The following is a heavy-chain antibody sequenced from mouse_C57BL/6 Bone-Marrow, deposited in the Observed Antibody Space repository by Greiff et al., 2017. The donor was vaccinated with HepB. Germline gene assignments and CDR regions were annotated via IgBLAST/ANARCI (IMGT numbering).Heavy chain of an antibody. V-gene: IGHV1-62-2*01. D-gene: IGHD6-5*01. Sequence: LVESGAELVKPGASVKLSCKASGYTFTEYSIHWVKQRSGQGLEWIGLIYPGSGSIKYNEKFKDKATLTADKSSSTVYMELSRLTSEDSAVYVCARRPCSSVYGYAMDYWGQGTSVTVSS. CDR2: IYPGSGSI. J-gene: IGHJ4*01. CDR3: ARRPCSSVYGYAMDY. CDR1: GYTFTEYS.